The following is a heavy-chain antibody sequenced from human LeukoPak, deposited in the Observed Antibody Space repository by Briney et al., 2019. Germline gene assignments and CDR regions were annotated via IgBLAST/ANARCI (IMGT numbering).Heavy chain of an antibody. Sequence: SVKVSCKASGGTFSSYTISWVRQAPGQGLEWMGRIIPILGIANYAQKFQGRVTIAADKSTSTAYMELSSLRSEDTAVYYCARALMIVGAFDIWGQGTMVTVSS. CDR3: ARALMIVGAFDI. V-gene: IGHV1-69*02. J-gene: IGHJ3*02. CDR2: IIPILGIA. CDR1: GGTFSSYT. D-gene: IGHD3-22*01.